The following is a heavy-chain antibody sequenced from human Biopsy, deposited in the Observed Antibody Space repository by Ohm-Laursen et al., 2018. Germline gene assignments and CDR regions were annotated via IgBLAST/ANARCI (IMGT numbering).Heavy chain of an antibody. CDR3: AADINVWNVNY. V-gene: IGHV1-24*01. Sequence: SVKVSCKVSGYTLTELSTHWVRQAPGRGLEWMGGFAPENGKTIYAQKSQGRVTMTEDTSTDTAYMELSSLRSEDTAVYYCAADINVWNVNYWGQGTQVTVSS. D-gene: IGHD1-1*01. J-gene: IGHJ4*02. CDR1: GYTLTELS. CDR2: FAPENGKT.